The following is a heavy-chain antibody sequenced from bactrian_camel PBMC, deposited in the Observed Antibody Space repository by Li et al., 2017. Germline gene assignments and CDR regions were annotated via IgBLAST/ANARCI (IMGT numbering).Heavy chain of an antibody. V-gene: IGHV3S53*01. J-gene: IGHJ4*01. CDR3: APVSVVRSCRKGKADSEY. CDR1: DFSFLGTR. CDR2: IGTYGDV. D-gene: IGHD6*01. Sequence: GGSLRLTCTSSDFSFLGTRMAWYRQAPGKKCELVATIGTYGDVDYAPSVKGRFSISLQDDDKNRANLQMDSLKPEDTAVYYCAPVSVVRSCRKGKADSEYWGQGTQVTVS.